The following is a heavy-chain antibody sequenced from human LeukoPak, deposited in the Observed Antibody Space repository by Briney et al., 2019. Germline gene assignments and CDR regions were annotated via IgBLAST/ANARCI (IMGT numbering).Heavy chain of an antibody. CDR2: INQDGSEK. CDR3: ARDGVRDGLYFDR. Sequence: GGSLRLSCAASGFTFSSYWMNWVRQAPGKGLEWVASINQDGSEKYYMDSVKGRFTISRDNAKNSLYLQMNSLRDEDTAVYSCARDGVRDGLYFDRWGQGTLVAVSS. CDR1: GFTFSSYW. V-gene: IGHV3-7*01. J-gene: IGHJ4*02. D-gene: IGHD5-24*01.